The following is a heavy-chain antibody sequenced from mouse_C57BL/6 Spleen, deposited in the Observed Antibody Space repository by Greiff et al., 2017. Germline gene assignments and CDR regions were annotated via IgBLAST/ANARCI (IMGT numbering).Heavy chain of an antibody. CDR3: ARLETAQNAMDY. CDR1: GYTFTSYW. J-gene: IGHJ4*01. CDR2: IYPGSGST. Sequence: VKLQQPGAELVKPGASVKMSCKASGYTFTSYWITWVKQRPGQGLEWIGDIYPGSGSTNYNEKFKSKATLTVDTSSSTAYMQLSSLTSEDSAVYYCARLETAQNAMDYWGQGTSVTVSS. D-gene: IGHD3-2*02. V-gene: IGHV1-55*01.